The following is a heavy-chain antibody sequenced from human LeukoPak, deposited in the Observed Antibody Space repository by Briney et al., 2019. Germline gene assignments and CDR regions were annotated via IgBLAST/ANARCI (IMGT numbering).Heavy chain of an antibody. Sequence: PSQTLSLTCTVSDGSISSGSYYWSWIRQPAGKGLEWIGRIYTSGSTNYNPSLKSRVTISVDTSKNQFSLKLSSVTAADTAVYYCARDLGYCSSTSCPLLYYYYYYMDVWGKGTTVTVSS. V-gene: IGHV4-61*02. D-gene: IGHD2-2*01. CDR3: ARDLGYCSSTSCPLLYYYYYYMDV. CDR1: DGSISSGSYY. J-gene: IGHJ6*03. CDR2: IYTSGST.